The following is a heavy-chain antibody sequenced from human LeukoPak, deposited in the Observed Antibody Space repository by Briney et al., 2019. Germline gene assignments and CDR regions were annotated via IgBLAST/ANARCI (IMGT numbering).Heavy chain of an antibody. CDR2: SRDKANSYST. V-gene: IGHV3-72*01. CDR3: VKWTNYYFAL. Sequence: PGGSLTLSCAASGFTLSDHYMDWVRQAPGKGLEWVGRSRDKANSYSTEYAASVKGRFNVSRDDSKNTVYLQMGSLRAEDMAVYYCVKWTNYYFALWGRGTLVTVSS. J-gene: IGHJ2*01. CDR1: GFTLSDHY. D-gene: IGHD2-8*01.